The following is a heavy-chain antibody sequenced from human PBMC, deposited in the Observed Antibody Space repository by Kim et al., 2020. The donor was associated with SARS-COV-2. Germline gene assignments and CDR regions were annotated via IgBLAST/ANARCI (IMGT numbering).Heavy chain of an antibody. CDR3: SQPYTSRPHSPHLN. CDR1: GASIKDYY. CDR2: IQHTGTT. Sequence: SETLSLTCTVSGASIKDYYWSWIRQSPGKGLEWIGYIQHTGTTNYSPSLEGRVSISMEMSNNQFSLKLQSVTAADTAVYFCSQPYTSRPHSPHLNWSPGLLVTVSS. V-gene: IGHV4-59*03. J-gene: IGHJ4*02. D-gene: IGHD3-16*01.